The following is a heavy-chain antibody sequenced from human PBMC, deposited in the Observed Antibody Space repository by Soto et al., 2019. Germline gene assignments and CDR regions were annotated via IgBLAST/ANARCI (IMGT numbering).Heavy chain of an antibody. CDR2: MNPNSGNT. J-gene: IGHJ6*03. Sequence: ASVKVSCKASGYTFTSYDINWVRQATGQGLEWMGWMNPNSGNTGYAQKFQGRVTMTRNTSISTAYMELSSLRSEDTAVYYCARGRILEDYDYIWGSYSSDYYMDVWGKGTTVTVSS. CDR3: ARGRILEDYDYIWGSYSSDYYMDV. CDR1: GYTFTSYD. D-gene: IGHD3-16*01. V-gene: IGHV1-8*01.